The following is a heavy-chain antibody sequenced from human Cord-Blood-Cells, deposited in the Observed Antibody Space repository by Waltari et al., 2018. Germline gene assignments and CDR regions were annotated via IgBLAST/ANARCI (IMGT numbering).Heavy chain of an antibody. CDR3: ARLNCSSTSCYYYYYYGMDV. CDR1: GYTFTGYY. Sequence: QVQLVQSGAEVKKPGASVKVSCKASGYTFTGYYMHWVRRAPGQGLVWMGRLNTKCGGTNYAQKFQGRVTMTRDTSIRTAYMELSRLRSDDTAVYYCARLNCSSTSCYYYYYYGMDVWGQGTTVTVSS. CDR2: LNTKCGGT. D-gene: IGHD2-2*01. V-gene: IGHV1-2*06. J-gene: IGHJ6*02.